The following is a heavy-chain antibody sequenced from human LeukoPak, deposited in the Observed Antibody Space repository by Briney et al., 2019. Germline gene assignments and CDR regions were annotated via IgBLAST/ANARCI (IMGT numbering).Heavy chain of an antibody. CDR3: ARALTFYGMDV. CDR1: GFTFSSYD. D-gene: IGHD2-21*02. J-gene: IGHJ6*04. CDR2: ISYDGSNK. V-gene: IGHV3-30*04. Sequence: PGGSLRLSCAASGFTFSSYDMHWVRQAPGKGLEWVAVISYDGSNKYYADSVKGRFTISRDNSKNTLYLQMNSLRAEDTAVYYCARALTFYGMDVWGKGTTATVSS.